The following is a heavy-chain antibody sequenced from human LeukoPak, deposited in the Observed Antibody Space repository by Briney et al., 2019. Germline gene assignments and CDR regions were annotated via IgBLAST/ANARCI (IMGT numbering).Heavy chain of an antibody. CDR1: GYTFTGYY. Sequence: GASVKVSCKASGYTFTGYYMHWVRQAPGQGLEWMGWINPNSGGTNYAQKLQGRVTMTRDTSISTAYMELSRLRSDDTAVYYCARDTPLGYCSGGSSYWFDPWGQGTLVTVSS. J-gene: IGHJ5*02. V-gene: IGHV1-2*02. CDR2: INPNSGGT. CDR3: ARDTPLGYCSGGSSYWFDP. D-gene: IGHD2-15*01.